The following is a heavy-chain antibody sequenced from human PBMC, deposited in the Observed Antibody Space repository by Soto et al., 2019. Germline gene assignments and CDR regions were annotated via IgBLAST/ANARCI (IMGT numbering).Heavy chain of an antibody. CDR1: GFTFSSYA. Sequence: PGESLKISCAASGFTFSSYAMSWVRQAPGKGLEWVSVISGSDDSTYYADSVKGRFTISRDNSKNTLYLQMNSLRAEDTAVYYCARHGPYYYGSGSYPDYWGQGTLVTVSS. V-gene: IGHV3-23*01. D-gene: IGHD3-10*01. J-gene: IGHJ4*02. CDR2: ISGSDDST. CDR3: ARHGPYYYGSGSYPDY.